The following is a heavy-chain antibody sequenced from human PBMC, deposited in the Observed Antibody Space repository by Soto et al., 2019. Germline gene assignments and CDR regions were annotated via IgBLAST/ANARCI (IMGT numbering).Heavy chain of an antibody. V-gene: IGHV3-48*03. Sequence: EGQLVESGGGLVQPGGSLRLSCAASGFTFSSFAMNWVRQAPGKGLECVSYISSSGSTKYYADSVKGRFTISRDNAKNSLFLQMNSLRAEDTAVYYCAREGPADGLDIWGQGTMVTVSS. CDR2: ISSSGSTK. CDR3: AREGPADGLDI. CDR1: GFTFSSFA. J-gene: IGHJ3*02.